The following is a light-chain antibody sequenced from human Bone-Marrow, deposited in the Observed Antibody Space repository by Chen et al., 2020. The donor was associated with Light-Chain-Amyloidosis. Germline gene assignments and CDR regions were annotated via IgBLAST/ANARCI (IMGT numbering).Light chain of an antibody. Sequence: SYDLPQPPSVSVSPGQPASFTCSGDDLPTKFAYWYQQKPGQAPVLVIHRDTERPSGISERFSGSSSGKTATLTISGVQAEDEADDHCQSADSSGTYEVIFGGGTKLTVL. V-gene: IGLV3-25*03. J-gene: IGLJ2*01. CDR3: QSADSSGTYEVI. CDR1: DLPTKF. CDR2: RDT.